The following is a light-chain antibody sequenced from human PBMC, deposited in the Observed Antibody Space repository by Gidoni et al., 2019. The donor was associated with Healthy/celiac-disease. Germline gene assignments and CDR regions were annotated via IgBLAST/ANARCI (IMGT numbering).Light chain of an antibody. Sequence: EIVLTQSPATLSLSPGERATLSCRASQSVSSYLAWYQQKPGQAPRLLIYDASNRATGIPARFSGSGSETDFTLTISSLEPEDFAVYYCQQRSNWPFFGGGTKVEIK. CDR2: DAS. CDR3: QQRSNWPF. CDR1: QSVSSY. J-gene: IGKJ4*01. V-gene: IGKV3-11*01.